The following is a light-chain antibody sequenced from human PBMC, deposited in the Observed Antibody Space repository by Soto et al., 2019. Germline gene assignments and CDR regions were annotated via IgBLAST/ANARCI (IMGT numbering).Light chain of an antibody. Sequence: DIQMTQSPSTLSASVGDRVTITCRASQSISSWLAWYQQKPGKAPKLLIYDASSLESGVPSRFNGRGSRTDFTLTISCLQSEDFATYYCQQYYSFPLIFGGGTKVDIK. CDR3: QQYYSFPLI. V-gene: IGKV1-5*01. CDR1: QSISSW. CDR2: DAS. J-gene: IGKJ4*01.